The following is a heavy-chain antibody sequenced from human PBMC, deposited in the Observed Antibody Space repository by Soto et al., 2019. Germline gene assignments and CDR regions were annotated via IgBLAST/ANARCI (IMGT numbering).Heavy chain of an antibody. J-gene: IGHJ6*02. CDR2: IIPLLGTA. V-gene: IGHV1-69*06. CDR3: ARDPVDLFVYMDV. CDR1: EGTFSSYS. Sequence: QEELVQSGAEVKKPGSSVNVSCKASEGTFSSYSITWVRQAPGQRLEWMGEIIPLLGTANYAQKFQGRVTITGDKSTSTIYMGLSSLRSDDTAVYYCARDPVDLFVYMDVWGQGTTVTVSS. D-gene: IGHD5-12*01.